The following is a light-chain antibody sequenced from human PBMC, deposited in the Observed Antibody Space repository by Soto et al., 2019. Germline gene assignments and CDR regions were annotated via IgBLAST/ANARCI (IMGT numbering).Light chain of an antibody. CDR2: GVS. Sequence: QSVLTQPPSASGSPGQSITISCTGTSSDVGSSNLVSWYQQHPGKAPKVMIYGVSTRPSGVSNRFSGSKSGNTASLTISGLQAEDEADYYCCSFAGSNTLVFGGGTKVTVL. V-gene: IGLV2-23*02. CDR1: SSDVGSSNL. CDR3: CSFAGSNTLV. J-gene: IGLJ2*01.